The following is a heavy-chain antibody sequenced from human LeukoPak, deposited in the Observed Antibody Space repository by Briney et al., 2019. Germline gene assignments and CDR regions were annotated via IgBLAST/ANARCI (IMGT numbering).Heavy chain of an antibody. CDR1: GFTFSSYA. V-gene: IGHV3-30*04. J-gene: IGHJ3*02. Sequence: PGRSLRLSCAASGFTFSSYAMHWVRQAPGKGLEWVAVISYDGSNKYYADSVKGRFTISRDNSKNTLYLQMNGLRAEDTAVYYCARDNNQNAFDIWGQGTMVTVSS. CDR3: ARDNNQNAFDI. D-gene: IGHD1/OR15-1a*01. CDR2: ISYDGSNK.